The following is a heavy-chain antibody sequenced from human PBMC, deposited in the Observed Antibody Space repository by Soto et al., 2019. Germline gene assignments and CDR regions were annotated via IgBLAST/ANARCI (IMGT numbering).Heavy chain of an antibody. V-gene: IGHV3-23*01. CDR3: AKDPEYYYGSGSDY. D-gene: IGHD3-10*01. CDR1: GFNFGGFG. J-gene: IGHJ4*02. CDR2: LDGSGGST. Sequence: GGSLRLSCVGSGFNFGGFGIYWVRQAPGKGLEWVSALDGSGGSTYYADSVKGRFTISRDNSKNTLYLQMNSLRAEDMAVYYCAKDPEYYYGSGSDYWGQGTLVTVSS.